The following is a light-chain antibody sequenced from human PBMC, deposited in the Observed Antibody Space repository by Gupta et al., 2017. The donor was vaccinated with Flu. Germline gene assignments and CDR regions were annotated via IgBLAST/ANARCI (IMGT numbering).Light chain of an antibody. Sequence: QSVLTQPPSVSGAPGQRVILYCTGTNPDYDVHWYRQFPGAAPQLLIHGNNNRPSGVPDRFSGSRSGTSASLAITGLQAEDEAEYYCQSYDISRSGYVFGSGTKVNVL. CDR3: QSYDISRSGYV. J-gene: IGLJ1*01. CDR2: GNN. CDR1: NPDYD. V-gene: IGLV1-40*01.